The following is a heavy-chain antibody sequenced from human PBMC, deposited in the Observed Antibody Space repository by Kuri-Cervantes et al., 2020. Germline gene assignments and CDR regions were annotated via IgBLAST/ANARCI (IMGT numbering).Heavy chain of an antibody. CDR3: AVGSSSWYAFFDY. Sequence: LRLSCTVSGGSISSGGFYWSWVRQHPGKGLEWIGYIYYSGSTYYNPSLKSRVTIPVDTSKNQLSLKLSSVTAADTAVYYCAVGSSSWYAFFDYWGQGTLVTVSS. V-gene: IGHV4-31*03. CDR1: GGSISSGGFY. J-gene: IGHJ4*02. CDR2: IYYSGST. D-gene: IGHD6-13*01.